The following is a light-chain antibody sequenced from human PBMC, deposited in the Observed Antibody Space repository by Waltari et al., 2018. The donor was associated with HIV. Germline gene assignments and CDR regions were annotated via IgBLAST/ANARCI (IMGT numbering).Light chain of an antibody. CDR2: RDN. CDR3: AAWDDILSGWV. CDR1: SANIGTP. V-gene: IGLV1-47*01. Sequence: QSVLTQPPSASGTPGQRVTISCSGSSANIGTPVYWYQQLPGTAPKVLIYRDNQRPSGVPDRFSGSRSGTSASLDVSGLRSEDEATYFCAAWDDILSGWVFGGGTKLTVL. J-gene: IGLJ3*02.